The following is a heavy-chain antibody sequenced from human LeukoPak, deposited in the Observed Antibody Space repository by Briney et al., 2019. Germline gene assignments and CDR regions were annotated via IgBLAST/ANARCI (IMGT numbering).Heavy chain of an antibody. V-gene: IGHV4-34*01. CDR3: ARGPGGYCSSTSCRYGMDV. CDR1: GGSFSGYY. J-gene: IGHJ6*02. CDR2: INHSGST. D-gene: IGHD2-2*01. Sequence: SETLSLTCAVYGGSFSGYYWSWIRRPPGKGLEWIGEINHSGSTNYNPSLKSRVTISVDTSKNQFSLKLSSVTAADTAVYYCARGPGGYCSSTSCRYGMDVWGQGTTVTVSS.